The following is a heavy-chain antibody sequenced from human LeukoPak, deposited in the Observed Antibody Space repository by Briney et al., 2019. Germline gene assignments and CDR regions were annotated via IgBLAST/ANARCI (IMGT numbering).Heavy chain of an antibody. CDR3: ARGTMTTVTYHFDY. Sequence: SETLSLTCAVYGGSFSGYYWSWIRQPPGKELEWIGEINHSGSTNYNPSLKSRVTISVDTSKNQFSLKLSSVTAADTAVYYCARGTMTTVTYHFDYWGQGTLVTVSS. CDR2: INHSGST. CDR1: GGSFSGYY. D-gene: IGHD4-17*01. J-gene: IGHJ4*02. V-gene: IGHV4-34*01.